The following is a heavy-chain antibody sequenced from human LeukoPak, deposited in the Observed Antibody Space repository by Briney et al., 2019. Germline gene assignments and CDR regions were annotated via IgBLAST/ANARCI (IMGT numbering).Heavy chain of an antibody. Sequence: ASVKVSCKSSGYTFTSYAISWVRQAPGQGLEWMGGIIPIFGTANYAQKFQGRVTITTDESTSTAYMELSSLRSEDTAVYYCAREFGAHGAFDIWGQGTMVTVSS. V-gene: IGHV1-69*05. CDR2: IIPIFGTA. CDR3: AREFGAHGAFDI. CDR1: GYTFTSYA. D-gene: IGHD4/OR15-4a*01. J-gene: IGHJ3*02.